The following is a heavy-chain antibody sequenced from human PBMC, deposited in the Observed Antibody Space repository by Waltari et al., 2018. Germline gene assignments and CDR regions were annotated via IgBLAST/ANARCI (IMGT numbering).Heavy chain of an antibody. Sequence: QVQLVESGGGVVQPGRSLRLSCAASGFTFSSYATHWVRQAPGKGLEWVAVISYDGSNKYYADSVKGRFTISRDNSKNTLYLQMNSLRAEDTAVYYCARDFGGYWGQGTLVTVSS. J-gene: IGHJ4*02. CDR3: ARDFGGY. CDR1: GFTFSSYA. CDR2: ISYDGSNK. D-gene: IGHD3-16*01. V-gene: IGHV3-30*01.